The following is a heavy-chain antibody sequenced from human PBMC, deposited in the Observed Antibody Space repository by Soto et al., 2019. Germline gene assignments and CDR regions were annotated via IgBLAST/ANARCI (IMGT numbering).Heavy chain of an antibody. Sequence: SETLSLTCTVSGGSISSYYWSWIRQPPGKGLEWIGYIYYSGSTNYNPSLKSRVTISVDTSKNQFSLKLSSVTAADTAVYYCAKVPLRPYYFDYWGKGALVTVSS. CDR2: IYYSGST. D-gene: IGHD4-17*01. CDR3: AKVPLRPYYFDY. CDR1: GGSISSYY. V-gene: IGHV4-59*01. J-gene: IGHJ4*02.